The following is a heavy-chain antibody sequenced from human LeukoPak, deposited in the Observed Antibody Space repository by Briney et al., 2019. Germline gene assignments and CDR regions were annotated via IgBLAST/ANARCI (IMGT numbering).Heavy chain of an antibody. CDR2: INPNSGGT. CDR1: GYTFTGYY. CDR3: ARGYSVPAAPNWFDP. V-gene: IGHV1-2*02. Sequence: ASVKVSCKASGYTFTGYYMHWVRQAPGQGLEWMGWINPNSGGTNYAQKFQGRVTMTRDTSISTAYMELSRLRSDDTAVYYCARGYSVPAAPNWFDPWGQGTLVTVSS. J-gene: IGHJ5*02. D-gene: IGHD2-2*01.